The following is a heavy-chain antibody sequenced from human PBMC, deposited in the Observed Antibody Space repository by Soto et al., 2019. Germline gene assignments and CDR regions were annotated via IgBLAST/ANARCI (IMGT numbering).Heavy chain of an antibody. CDR1: GYSFTSYW. Sequence: GESLKISCKGPGYSFTSYWISWVRQMPGKGLGWMGRIDPSDSYTNYSPSFQGHVTISADKSISTAYLQWSSLKASDTAMYYCARHERLYSSSWYDYYYGMDVWGQGTTVTVSS. CDR2: IDPSDSYT. D-gene: IGHD6-13*01. V-gene: IGHV5-10-1*01. J-gene: IGHJ6*02. CDR3: ARHERLYSSSWYDYYYGMDV.